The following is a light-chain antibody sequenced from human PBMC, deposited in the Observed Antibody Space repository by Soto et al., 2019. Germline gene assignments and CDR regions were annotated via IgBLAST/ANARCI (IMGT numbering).Light chain of an antibody. CDR3: QQRGKWIT. J-gene: IGKJ5*01. CDR1: QSVSSY. CDR2: DAS. V-gene: IGKV3-11*01. Sequence: EIVLTQSPATLSLSPGERATLSRRASQSVSSYLAWYQQKPGQAPRLLIYDASNRATGIPARFSGSGSGTDFTLTISSLETEDFAVYYCQQRGKWITFGQGTRLEIK.